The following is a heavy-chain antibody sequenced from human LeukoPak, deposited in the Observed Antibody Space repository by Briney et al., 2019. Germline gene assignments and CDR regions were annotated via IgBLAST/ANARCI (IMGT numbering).Heavy chain of an antibody. CDR3: ASLGRYSGSYNDAFDI. CDR1: EYTFTNYW. J-gene: IGHJ3*02. V-gene: IGHV5-51*01. Sequence: GESLKISCKGSEYTFTNYWIGWVRQMPGKGLEWMGIIYPGDSDTRYSPSFQGQVTISADKSISTAYLQWSSLKASDTAMYYCASLGRYSGSYNDAFDIWGQGTMVTVSS. D-gene: IGHD1-26*01. CDR2: IYPGDSDT.